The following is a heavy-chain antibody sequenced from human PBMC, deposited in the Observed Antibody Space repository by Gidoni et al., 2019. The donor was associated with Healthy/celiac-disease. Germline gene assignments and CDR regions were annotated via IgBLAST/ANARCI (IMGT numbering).Heavy chain of an antibody. CDR2: ISYDGSNK. CDR1: GFTFRSYA. CDR3: ARDTWGVVVPAARVRWGYGMDV. D-gene: IGHD2-2*01. Sequence: QVQLVESGGGVVQPGRSLSLSCAASGFTFRSYALHWVRQAPGKGLEWVAVISYDGSNKYYADSVKGRFTISRDNSKNTLYLQMNSLRAEDTAVYYCARDTWGVVVPAARVRWGYGMDVWGQGTTVTVSS. V-gene: IGHV3-30-3*01. J-gene: IGHJ6*02.